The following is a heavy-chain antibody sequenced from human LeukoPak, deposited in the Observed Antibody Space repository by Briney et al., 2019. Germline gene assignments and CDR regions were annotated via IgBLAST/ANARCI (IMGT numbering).Heavy chain of an antibody. V-gene: IGHV3-74*01. J-gene: IGHJ4*02. CDR1: GFTFSSYW. Sequence: PGGSLRLSCAASGFTFSSYWMHWVRQAPGKGLVWVSRIKSDGSSTIYADSVKGRFTISRDNAKNTLYLQMNSLRADDTAVYYCARATVPLFENWGQGTLVTVSS. D-gene: IGHD4-17*01. CDR2: IKSDGSST. CDR3: ARATVPLFEN.